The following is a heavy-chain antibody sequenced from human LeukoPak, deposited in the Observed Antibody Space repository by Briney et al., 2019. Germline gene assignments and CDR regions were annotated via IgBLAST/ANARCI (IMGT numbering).Heavy chain of an antibody. J-gene: IGHJ4*02. V-gene: IGHV6-1*01. CDR3: ARDVGTTGWHTYDF. D-gene: IGHD3-9*01. Sequence: SQTLSLTCAISGDSVSSNNGDWNWIRQSPSRGLEWLGRTYYRSKRYNDYAGSLMSRITISPDTSKNQFSLQVYSVTPEDTAVYYCARDVGTTGWHTYDFWGQGTLVTVSS. CDR2: TYYRSKRYN. CDR1: GDSVSSNNGD.